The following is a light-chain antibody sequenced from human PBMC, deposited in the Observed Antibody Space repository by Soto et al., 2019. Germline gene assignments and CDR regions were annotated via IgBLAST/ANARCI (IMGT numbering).Light chain of an antibody. CDR3: QQYFDWPPWT. J-gene: IGKJ1*01. CDR1: QSVNRD. CDR2: GAS. V-gene: IGKV3-15*01. Sequence: IVLTQSPVSLLVSPGETAALSCRASQSVNRDLAWYQQRPGQAPRLLIYGASARATGVPARFTGSGSGTDFTLTISGLQSEDFADYYCQQYFDWPPWTFGQGTRVNIK.